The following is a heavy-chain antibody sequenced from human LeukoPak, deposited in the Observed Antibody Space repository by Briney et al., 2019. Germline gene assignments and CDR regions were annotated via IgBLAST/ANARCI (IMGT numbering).Heavy chain of an antibody. V-gene: IGHV4-61*02. CDR3: ARASYSYDINGWVPFDY. J-gene: IGHJ4*02. CDR1: GNSISSGDNY. CDR2: IYTSGST. D-gene: IGHD3-22*01. Sequence: KPSQTLSLTCTVSGNSISSGDNYWSWIRQPAGKGLKWIGRIYTSGSTNYNPSLKSRVTISGDTSKNQFSLRLSSVTAADTAVYYCARASYSYDINGWVPFDYWGQGTLVTVSS.